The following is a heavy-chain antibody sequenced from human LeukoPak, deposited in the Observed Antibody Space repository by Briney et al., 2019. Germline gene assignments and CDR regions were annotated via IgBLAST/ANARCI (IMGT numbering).Heavy chain of an antibody. J-gene: IGHJ5*02. D-gene: IGHD3-16*02. CDR3: ARKYYDYVWGSYRLYNWFDP. Sequence: PSETLSLTCAVYGGSFSGYYWSWIRQPPGKGLEWIGEINHSGSTNYNPSLKSRVTISVDTSKNQFSLKLSSVTAADTAVYYCARKYYDYVWGSYRLYNWFDPWGQGTLVTVSS. CDR2: INHSGST. V-gene: IGHV4-34*01. CDR1: GGSFSGYY.